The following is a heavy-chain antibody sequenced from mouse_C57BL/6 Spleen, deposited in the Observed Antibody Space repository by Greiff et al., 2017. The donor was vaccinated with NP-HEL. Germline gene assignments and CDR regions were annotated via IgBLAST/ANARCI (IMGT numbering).Heavy chain of an antibody. J-gene: IGHJ2*01. D-gene: IGHD1-1*01. Sequence: VQLQQSGAELVKAGASVKMSCKASGYTFTSYWMHWVKQRLGQGLEWFAETNPTNGRTYYNEKFKSKATLTVDKSSSTAYMLLSGPTFEDSAVYDCARIKKIVAPYFDYWVQGTTLTVSS. CDR3: ARIKKIVAPYFDY. CDR2: TNPTNGRT. CDR1: GYTFTSYW. V-gene: IGHV1S81*02.